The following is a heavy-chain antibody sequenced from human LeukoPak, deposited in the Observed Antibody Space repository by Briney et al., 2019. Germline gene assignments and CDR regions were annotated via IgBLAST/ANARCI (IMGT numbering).Heavy chain of an antibody. V-gene: IGHV4-34*01. CDR3: ARDVRGVRGVIEGYFDP. Sequence: SETLSLTSAVSGGSFSGYYWSWIRQPPGKGLEWIGVINHSGSTNYNPSLKSRVTISVDTSKNQFFLKLSSVTAADTAVYYCARDVRGVRGVIEGYFDPWGQGTLVTVSS. CDR2: INHSGST. CDR1: GGSFSGYY. D-gene: IGHD3-10*01. J-gene: IGHJ5*02.